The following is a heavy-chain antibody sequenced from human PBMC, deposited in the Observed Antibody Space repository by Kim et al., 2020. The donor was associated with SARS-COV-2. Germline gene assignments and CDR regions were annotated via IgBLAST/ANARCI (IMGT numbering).Heavy chain of an antibody. CDR1: GFTFSSYG. V-gene: IGHV3-30*18. Sequence: GGSLRLSCAASGFTFSSYGMHWVRQAPGKGLEWVAVISYDGSNKYYADSVKGRFTISRDNSKNTLYLQMNSLRAEDTAVYYCAKGGRIYNWNDGPNWFDPWGQGTLVTVSS. CDR2: ISYDGSNK. D-gene: IGHD1-20*01. CDR3: AKGGRIYNWNDGPNWFDP. J-gene: IGHJ5*02.